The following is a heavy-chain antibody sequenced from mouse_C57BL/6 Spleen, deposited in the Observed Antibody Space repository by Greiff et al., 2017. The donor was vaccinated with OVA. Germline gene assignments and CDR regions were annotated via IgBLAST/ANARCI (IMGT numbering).Heavy chain of an antibody. CDR1: GYTFTDYY. CDR2: INPYNGGT. Sequence: EVMLVESGPVLVKPGASVKMSCKASGYTFTDYYMNWVKQSHGKSLEWIGVINPYNGGTSYNQKFKGKATLTVDKSSSTAYMELNSLTSEDSAVYYCAREGGLRPYYFDYWGQGTTLTVSS. CDR3: AREGGLRPYYFDY. J-gene: IGHJ2*01. V-gene: IGHV1-19*01. D-gene: IGHD2-4*01.